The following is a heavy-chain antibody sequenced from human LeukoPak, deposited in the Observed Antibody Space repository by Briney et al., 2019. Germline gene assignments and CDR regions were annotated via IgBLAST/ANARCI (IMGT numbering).Heavy chain of an antibody. V-gene: IGHV3-23*01. D-gene: IGHD2-15*01. CDR3: ARGWHHGMDV. CDR2: ISGSGGST. J-gene: IGHJ6*02. Sequence: TGGSLRLSCAASGPTFSSYAMSWVRQAPGKGLEWVSGISGSGGSTYYADSVKGRFTISRDNSKNTLYLQMNSLRAEDTAVYYCARGWHHGMDVWGQGTTVTVSS. CDR1: GPTFSSYA.